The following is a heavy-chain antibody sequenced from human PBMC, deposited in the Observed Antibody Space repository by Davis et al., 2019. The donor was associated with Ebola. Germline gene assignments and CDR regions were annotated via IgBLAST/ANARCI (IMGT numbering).Heavy chain of an antibody. D-gene: IGHD5-18*01. CDR3: AKGLDTAMVTPLY. CDR1: GFTFSSYG. Sequence: GESLKISCAASGFTFSSYGMHWVRQAPGKGLEWVAVISYDGSNKYYADSVKGRFTISRDNSKNTLYLQMNSLRAEDTAVHYCAKGLDTAMVTPLYWGQGTLVTVSS. V-gene: IGHV3-30*18. J-gene: IGHJ4*02. CDR2: ISYDGSNK.